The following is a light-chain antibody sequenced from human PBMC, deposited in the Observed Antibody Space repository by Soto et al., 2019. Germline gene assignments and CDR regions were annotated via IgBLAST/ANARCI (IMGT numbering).Light chain of an antibody. V-gene: IGKV1-5*01. J-gene: IGKJ1*01. CDR2: DAS. Sequence: DIQMTQSPSTLSASVGDRVSITCRASESISSWLAWYQQKSGKAPNLLIYDASTLESGVPSRFSCTRSGTEFTLTISSLQPDDFATYFCQQYHDYPRTFGQGTKVEIK. CDR3: QQYHDYPRT. CDR1: ESISSW.